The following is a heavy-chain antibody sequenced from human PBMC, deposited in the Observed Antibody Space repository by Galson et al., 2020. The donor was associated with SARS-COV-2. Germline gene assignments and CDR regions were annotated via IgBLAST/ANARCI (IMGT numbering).Heavy chain of an antibody. CDR1: GGSISSGGYY. J-gene: IGHJ3*01. Sequence: SQTLPLTCTVSGGSISSGGYYWSWTRQHPGKGLAWIGYTYNSGTSYYNPSLKSRVSISIDTSENQFSLKLSSVTAADTAVYYCARDRKSMITFGGVIVDAFDLWGQGTLVTVSP. CDR2: TYNSGTS. D-gene: IGHD3-16*02. V-gene: IGHV4-31*03. CDR3: ARDRKSMITFGGVIVDAFDL.